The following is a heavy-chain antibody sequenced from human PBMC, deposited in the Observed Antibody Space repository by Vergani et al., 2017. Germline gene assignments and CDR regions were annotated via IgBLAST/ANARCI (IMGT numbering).Heavy chain of an antibody. CDR1: NDSVSNTFYN. D-gene: IGHD2-15*01. CDR2: IYYSGSI. J-gene: IGHJ5*02. Sequence: QVQLQESGPGLVKPSETLSLTCTVSNDSVSNTFYNWGWLRQTPGKGLEWIGSIYYSGSIDYTPSLDSRVTMSVDTSKSQFSLKLSAVTAADTAVYYCTRHGAGVAANNWFDPWGQGTLVTVSS. V-gene: IGHV4-39*01. CDR3: TRHGAGVAANNWFDP.